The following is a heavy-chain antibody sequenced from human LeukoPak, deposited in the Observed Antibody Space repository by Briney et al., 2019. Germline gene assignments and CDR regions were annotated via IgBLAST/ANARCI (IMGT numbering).Heavy chain of an antibody. CDR2: INHSGSP. Sequence: PSETLSLTCAVYGGSVSGYYWSWVRQPPGKGLEWIGEINHSGSPNYNPSLKSRVTISVDTSKNQFSLKVSSVTAADTAVYYCARVLVGYGGDDFDCWGQGTLVRVSS. CDR3: ARVLVGYGGDDFDC. CDR1: GGSVSGYY. J-gene: IGHJ4*02. V-gene: IGHV4-34*01. D-gene: IGHD4-23*01.